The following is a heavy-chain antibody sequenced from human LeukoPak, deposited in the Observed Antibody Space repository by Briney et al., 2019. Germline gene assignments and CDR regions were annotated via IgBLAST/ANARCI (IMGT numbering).Heavy chain of an antibody. D-gene: IGHD3-3*01. CDR3: ARDYDFYLRAFDI. CDR2: IYYSGST. CDR1: GGSISSYY. Sequence: PSETLSPTCTVSGGSISSYYWSWIRQPPGKGLEWIGYIYYSGSTNYNPSLKSRVTISVDTSKNQFSLKLSSVTAADTAVYYCARDYDFYLRAFDIWGQGTMVTVSS. V-gene: IGHV4-59*01. J-gene: IGHJ3*02.